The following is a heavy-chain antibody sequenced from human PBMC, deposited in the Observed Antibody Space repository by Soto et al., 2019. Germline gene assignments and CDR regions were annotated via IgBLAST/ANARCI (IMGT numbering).Heavy chain of an antibody. CDR3: ARGRYCLTGRCFPNWFDS. D-gene: IGHD2-15*01. J-gene: IGHJ5*01. Sequence: SETLSLTCSVSGDSISTVDYFWAWIRQPPGQALEYIGYIYKSTTTYYNPSFESRVAISLDTSKSQFSLTVTSVTAADTAVYFCARGRYCLTGRCFPNWFDSWGQGTLVTV. V-gene: IGHV4-30-4*01. CDR1: GDSISTVDYF. CDR2: IYKSTTT.